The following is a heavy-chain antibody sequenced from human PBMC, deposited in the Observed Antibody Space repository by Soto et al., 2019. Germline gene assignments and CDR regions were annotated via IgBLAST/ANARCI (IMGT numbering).Heavy chain of an antibody. CDR3: AKDLSRYDFWSGYSYYYGMDV. D-gene: IGHD3-3*01. CDR1: GFIFGHYA. V-gene: IGHV3-23*01. CDR2: IGGSGDST. Sequence: PGGSLRLSCAGSGFIFGHYAMTWVRQAPGKGLEWISAIGGSGDSTYYADSVKGRSTISRDNSKNTLYLQMNSLRAEDTAVYYCAKDLSRYDFWSGYSYYYGMDVWGQGTTVTVSS. J-gene: IGHJ6*02.